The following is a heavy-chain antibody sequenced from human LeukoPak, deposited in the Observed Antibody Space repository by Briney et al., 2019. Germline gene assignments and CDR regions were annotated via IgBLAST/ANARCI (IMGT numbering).Heavy chain of an antibody. CDR3: AYLNSHAFDI. V-gene: IGHV3-7*01. D-gene: IGHD1-7*01. J-gene: IGHJ3*02. CDR1: GFTFSSYW. Sequence: GGSLRLSCAASGFTFSSYWMSWVRQAPGKGLEWVANIKQDGSEKYYVDSVKGRFSISRDNAKNSLYLQMNSVRAEDTAVYYCAYLNSHAFDIWGRGTVVTVSS. CDR2: IKQDGSEK.